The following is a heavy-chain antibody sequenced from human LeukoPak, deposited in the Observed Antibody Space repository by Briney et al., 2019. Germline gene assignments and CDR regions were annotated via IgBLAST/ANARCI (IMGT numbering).Heavy chain of an antibody. J-gene: IGHJ4*02. CDR3: ANENYYGSGSYLDN. CDR2: ISSDESGK. Sequence: PGGSLRLSCAASGFTFSSYGMHWVRQAPSKGLEWVAVISSDESGKYYADAVKGRFTISRDNTKNTLFLQVDSLRAEDTAVYYCANENYYGSGSYLDNWGQGTLVTVSS. D-gene: IGHD3-10*01. V-gene: IGHV3-30*18. CDR1: GFTFSSYG.